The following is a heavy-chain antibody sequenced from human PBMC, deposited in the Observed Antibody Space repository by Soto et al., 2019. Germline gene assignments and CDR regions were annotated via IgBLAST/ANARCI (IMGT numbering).Heavy chain of an antibody. CDR1: DGSLTEYH. CDR2: FRTSGDGGTT. J-gene: IGHJ4*02. D-gene: IGHD3-10*01. V-gene: IGHV3-23*01. Sequence: PSETLSLTCVVYDGSLTEYHWSWVRQTPGKGLEWVSGFRTSGDGGTTYYADSVKGRFTISRDNSKNTLFLQMNSLRAEDTAIYYCAKKVNSGSGSQYFDYWGQGTLVTVSS. CDR3: AKKVNSGSGSQYFDY.